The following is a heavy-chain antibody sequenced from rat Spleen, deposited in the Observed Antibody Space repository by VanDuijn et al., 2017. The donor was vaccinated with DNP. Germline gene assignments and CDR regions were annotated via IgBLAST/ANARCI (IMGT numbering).Heavy chain of an antibody. CDR3: ARLGAGAMDA. Sequence: EVKLVESGGGLVQPGRSLKLSCAASGFNFNDYWMGWVRQAPGRGLEWIGEINKDSRTINYTPSLKDKFTISRDNAQNTLYLQMSKLGSEDTAIYYCARLGAGAMDAWGQGTSVTVSS. CDR1: GFNFNDYW. D-gene: IGHD5-1*01. V-gene: IGHV4-2*01. CDR2: INKDSRTI. J-gene: IGHJ4*01.